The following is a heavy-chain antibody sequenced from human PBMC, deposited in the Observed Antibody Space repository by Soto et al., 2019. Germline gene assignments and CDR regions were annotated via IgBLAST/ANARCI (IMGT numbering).Heavy chain of an antibody. D-gene: IGHD3-3*01. CDR2: IIPIFGTA. Sequence: SVKVSCKASGGTFSSYAISWVRQAPGQGLEWMGGIIPIFGTANYAQKFQGRVTITADKSTSTAYMELSSLRSEDTAVYYCARDLKPFGVAILRYGMDVWGQGTTVTVSS. J-gene: IGHJ6*02. CDR3: ARDLKPFGVAILRYGMDV. CDR1: GGTFSSYA. V-gene: IGHV1-69*06.